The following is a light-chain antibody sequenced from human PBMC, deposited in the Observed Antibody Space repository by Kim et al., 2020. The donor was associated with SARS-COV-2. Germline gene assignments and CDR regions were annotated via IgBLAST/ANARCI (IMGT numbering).Light chain of an antibody. J-gene: IGKJ1*01. Sequence: DIVMTQSPDSLAVSLGARATINCKSSQSVLYSSNSLNYLTWYQQKPGQPPKLLIYWASTRESGVPDRFSGSGSGTDFTLTISSLQAEDVAVYYCQQYYSTPPTFGQGTKVDIK. CDR2: WAS. CDR1: QSVLYSSNSLNY. V-gene: IGKV4-1*01. CDR3: QQYYSTPPT.